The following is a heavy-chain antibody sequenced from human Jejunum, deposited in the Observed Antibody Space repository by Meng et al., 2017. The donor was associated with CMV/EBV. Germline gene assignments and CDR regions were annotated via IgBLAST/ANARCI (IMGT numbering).Heavy chain of an antibody. CDR1: FTFRSYT. CDR2: ISINDDYL. J-gene: IGHJ3*01. D-gene: IGHD2-21*01. Sequence: FTFRSYTMHCVRQAPGKGLEWVASISINDDYLHYTDSVRGRFAVSRDSAENSLYLQMKSLRAEDTALYYCAREGLCGGPSCRGFDVWGQGTLVTVSS. CDR3: AREGLCGGPSCRGFDV. V-gene: IGHV3-21*01.